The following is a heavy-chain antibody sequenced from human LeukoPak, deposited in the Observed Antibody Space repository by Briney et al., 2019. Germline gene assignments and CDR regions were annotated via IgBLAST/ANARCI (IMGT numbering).Heavy chain of an antibody. D-gene: IGHD3-22*01. V-gene: IGHV1-8*01. CDR2: MNPNSGNT. Sequence: ASVKVSCKASGYTFTSYDINWVRQATGQGLEWMGWMNPNSGNTGYAQKFQGRVTMTRNTSISTAYMELSSLRSEDTAVYYCARLRDDSSGLDYWGQGTLVTVSS. CDR3: ARLRDDSSGLDY. CDR1: GYTFTSYD. J-gene: IGHJ4*02.